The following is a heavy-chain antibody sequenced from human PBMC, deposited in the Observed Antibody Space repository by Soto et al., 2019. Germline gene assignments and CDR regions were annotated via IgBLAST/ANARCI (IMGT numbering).Heavy chain of an antibody. D-gene: IGHD6-19*01. CDR1: GDSSSTSTYS. J-gene: IGHJ5*02. Sequence: PSETLSLTCSFSGDSSSTSTYSWSWIRQPPGKALEWVGFIYRSGVTSYNPSLKSRVSISIDTSKNQCSLKLRSVTAADTAVYYCAGMPYTSGLRFDPWGPGTRVTACS. CDR3: AGMPYTSGLRFDP. V-gene: IGHV4-30-2*01. CDR2: IYRSGVT.